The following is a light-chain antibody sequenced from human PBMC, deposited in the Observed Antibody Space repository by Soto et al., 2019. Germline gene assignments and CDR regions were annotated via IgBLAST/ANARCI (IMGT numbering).Light chain of an antibody. J-gene: IGLJ2*01. Sequence: QPVLTQSSSASASLGSSVKLTCTLSSGHSSYIIAWHQQQPGKAPRYLMKLEASGSYNKGSGVPDRFSGSSSGADRYLTISNLQSEDEADYYCETWDSNTVIFGGGTKLTVL. CDR3: ETWDSNTVI. CDR1: SGHSSYI. CDR2: LEASGSY. V-gene: IGLV4-60*03.